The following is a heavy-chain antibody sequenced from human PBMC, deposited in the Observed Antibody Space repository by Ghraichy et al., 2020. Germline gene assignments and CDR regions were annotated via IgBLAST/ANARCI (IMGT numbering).Heavy chain of an antibody. D-gene: IGHD2-15*01. CDR1: GFTFSRFV. V-gene: IGHV3-23*01. CDR2: IGGSGGST. Sequence: GESLNISCAASGFTFSRFVMSWVRQAPGKGLEWVSVIGGSGGSTYYADSVKGRFTISRDNSKNTLYLQMNSLRAEDTAVYYCAKDYSRVDAFDIWGQGTMVTVSS. CDR3: AKDYSRVDAFDI. J-gene: IGHJ3*02.